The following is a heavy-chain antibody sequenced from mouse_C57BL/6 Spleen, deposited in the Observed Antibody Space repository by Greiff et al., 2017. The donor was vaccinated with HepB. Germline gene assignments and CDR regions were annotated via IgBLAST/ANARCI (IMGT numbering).Heavy chain of an antibody. CDR1: GFTFSDYG. Sequence: DVMLVESGGGLVKPGGSLKLSCAASGFTFSDYGMHWVRQAPEKGLEWVAYISSGSSTIYYADTVRGRFTISRDNAKNTLFLQMTSLRSEDTAMYYCARWESYDYYFDYWGQGTTLTVSS. CDR3: ARWESYDYYFDY. J-gene: IGHJ2*01. V-gene: IGHV5-17*01. D-gene: IGHD2-4*01. CDR2: ISSGSSTI.